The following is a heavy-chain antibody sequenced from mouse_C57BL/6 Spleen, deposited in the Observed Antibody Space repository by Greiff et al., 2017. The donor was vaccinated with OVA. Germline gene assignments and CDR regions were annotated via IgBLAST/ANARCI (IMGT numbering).Heavy chain of an antibody. V-gene: IGHV7-3*01. CDR3: ASYWGLLRSYYYAMDY. J-gene: IGHJ4*01. Sequence: DVQLVESGGGLVQPGGSLSLSCAASGFTFTDYYMSWVRQPPGKALEWLGFIRNKANGYTTKYSASVKGRFTISRDNSQSILYLQMNALRAEDSATYYCASYWGLLRSYYYAMDYWGQGTSVTVSS. CDR2: IRNKANGYTT. D-gene: IGHD2-3*01. CDR1: GFTFTDYY.